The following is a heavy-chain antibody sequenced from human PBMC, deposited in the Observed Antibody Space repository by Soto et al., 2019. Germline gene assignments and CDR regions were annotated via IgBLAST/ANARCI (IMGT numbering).Heavy chain of an antibody. CDR1: GGSISSGYYC. J-gene: IGHJ6*01. CDR3: ASYSLYGMDV. CDR2: IYYSGNT. Sequence: PSETLSVTCSFSGGSISSGYYCWRWIRQPPGKGLEWIGNIYYSGNTYYNPSLKSRLIISIDTSKKQFSLKVGSVTAADTAVYYCASYSLYGMDVWGQGTPVTVSS. D-gene: IGHD2-21*01. V-gene: IGHV4-30-4*01.